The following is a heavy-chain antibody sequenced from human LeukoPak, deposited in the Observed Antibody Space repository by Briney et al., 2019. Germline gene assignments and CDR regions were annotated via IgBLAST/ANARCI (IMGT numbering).Heavy chain of an antibody. V-gene: IGHV3-11*04. J-gene: IGHJ4*02. CDR2: ISSSGSTI. Sequence: GGSLRLSCAASGFTFSDYYMSWIRQASGKGLEWVSYISSSGSTIYYADSVKGRVTISRDNAKNSLYLQMNSLRAEDTAVYYCAKAGITVTSGFEYWGQGTLVTVSS. CDR3: AKAGITVTSGFEY. D-gene: IGHD4-17*01. CDR1: GFTFSDYY.